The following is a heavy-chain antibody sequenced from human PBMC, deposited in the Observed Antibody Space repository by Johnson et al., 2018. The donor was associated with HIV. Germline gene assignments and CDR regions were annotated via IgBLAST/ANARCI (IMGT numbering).Heavy chain of an antibody. V-gene: IGHV3-30*04. J-gene: IGHJ3*02. Sequence: QVQLVESGGDLVQPGGSLRLSCAASGFTFSSYAMHWVRQAPGKGLAWVAVISYDGSNKYYADSVKGRFTISRDNSKNTLYLQMNSLRVEDTAVYYCAREGAWEVRPGAFDIWGQGTMVTVSS. CDR3: AREGAWEVRPGAFDI. D-gene: IGHD1-26*01. CDR2: ISYDGSNK. CDR1: GFTFSSYA.